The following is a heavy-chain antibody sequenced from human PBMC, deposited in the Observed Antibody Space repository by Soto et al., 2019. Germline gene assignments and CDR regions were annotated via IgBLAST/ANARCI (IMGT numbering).Heavy chain of an antibody. J-gene: IGHJ6*02. Sequence: GESLKISCAASGFTFGSYGMHWVRQAPGKGLEWVAVIWYDGSKEYYIDSVKGRFTISRDNSKNTLYLQMDSLRVEDMAVYYCTRATYYYDNSGSAYGLDVWGQGTTVTVSS. CDR1: GFTFGSYG. CDR3: TRATYYYDNSGSAYGLDV. CDR2: IWYDGSKE. D-gene: IGHD3-22*01. V-gene: IGHV3-33*03.